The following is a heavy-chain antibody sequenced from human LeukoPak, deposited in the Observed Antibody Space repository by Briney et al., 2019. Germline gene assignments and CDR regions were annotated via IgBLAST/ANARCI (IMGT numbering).Heavy chain of an antibody. J-gene: IGHJ6*02. D-gene: IGHD5-12*01. CDR3: TRCLGVDIVAGDV. CDR2: IRSKAYGGTT. Sequence: GGSLRLSCTASGFSFGDYAMSWVRQAPGKGLEWVGFIRSKAYGGTTEYAASVKGRSTISRDDSKSIAYLQMNSLKTEDTAVYYCTRCLGVDIVAGDVWGQGTTVTVSS. V-gene: IGHV3-49*04. CDR1: GFSFGDYA.